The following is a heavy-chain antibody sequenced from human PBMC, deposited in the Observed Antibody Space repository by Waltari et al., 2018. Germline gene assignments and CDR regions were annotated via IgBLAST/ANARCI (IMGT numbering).Heavy chain of an antibody. J-gene: IGHJ4*02. V-gene: IGHV4-34*01. Sequence: QVQLQQWGAGLLKPSETLSLTCAVYGGSFSGYYWSWIRQPPGKGLEWIGEINHSGSTNNNPSLKSRVTISVDTSKNQFSLKLSSVTAADTAVYYCARGPLGWGDYWGQGTLVTVSS. CDR3: ARGPLGWGDY. CDR1: GGSFSGYY. D-gene: IGHD1-26*01. CDR2: INHSGST.